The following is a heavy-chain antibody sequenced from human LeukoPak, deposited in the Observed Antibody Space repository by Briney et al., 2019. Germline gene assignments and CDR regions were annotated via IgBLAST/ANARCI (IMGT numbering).Heavy chain of an antibody. D-gene: IGHD6-19*01. J-gene: IGHJ4*02. V-gene: IGHV1-8*01. CDR2: MNPNSGNT. CDR3: TRGSSGRRDN. CDR1: GYTFTSCD. Sequence: ASVKVSCKASGYTFTSCDINWVRQATGQGLEWMGWMNPNSGNTGYGQSLQGRITMTRDNSIGTAYMELNNLTSEDTAMYYCTRGSSGRRDNWGKGTLVIVSA.